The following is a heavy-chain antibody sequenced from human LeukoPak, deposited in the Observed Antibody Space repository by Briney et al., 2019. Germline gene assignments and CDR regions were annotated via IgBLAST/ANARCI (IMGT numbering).Heavy chain of an antibody. CDR1: GFTFSSYG. CDR2: ISYDGSSK. Sequence: GRSLRLSCAASGFTFSSYGMHWVRQAPGKGLEWVAVISYDGSSKYYADSVKGRFTISRDNSKNTLYLQMNSLRAEDTAVYYCAKDSMEDYWGQGTLVTVSS. CDR3: AKDSMEDY. D-gene: IGHD1-1*01. J-gene: IGHJ4*02. V-gene: IGHV3-30*18.